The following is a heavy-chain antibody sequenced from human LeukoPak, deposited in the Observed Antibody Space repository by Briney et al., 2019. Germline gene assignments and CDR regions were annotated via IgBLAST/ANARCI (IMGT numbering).Heavy chain of an antibody. CDR2: INHSGST. CDR1: GGSISSYY. Sequence: SETLSLTCTVSGGSISSYYWSWIRQPPGKGLEWIGEINHSGSTNYNPSLKSRVTISVDMSKNQFSLKLSSVTAADSAVYHCARGPPAKPGTGYYYGMDVWGQGTTVTVSS. J-gene: IGHJ6*02. D-gene: IGHD2-2*01. V-gene: IGHV4-34*01. CDR3: ARGPPAKPGTGYYYGMDV.